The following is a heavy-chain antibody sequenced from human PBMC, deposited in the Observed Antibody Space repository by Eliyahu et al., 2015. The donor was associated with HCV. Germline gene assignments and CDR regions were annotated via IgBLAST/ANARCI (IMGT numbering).Heavy chain of an antibody. CDR3: AKDRHAGGDYDILTGSLDY. CDR1: GFTFDYYA. J-gene: IGHJ4*02. CDR2: ISWNSGSI. D-gene: IGHD3-9*01. Sequence: EVQLVESGGGLVQPGRSLRLSCAASGFTFDYYAXHWVRQAPGKGLEWGSGISWNSGSIGYADSVKGRFTISRDNAKNSLYLQMNSLRAEDTALYYCAKDRHAGGDYDILTGSLDYWGQGTLVTVSS. V-gene: IGHV3-9*01.